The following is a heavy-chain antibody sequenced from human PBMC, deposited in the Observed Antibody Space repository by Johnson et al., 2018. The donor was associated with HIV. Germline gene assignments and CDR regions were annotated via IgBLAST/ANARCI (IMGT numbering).Heavy chain of an antibody. Sequence: VQLVESGGGVVRPGGSLRLSCAASGFTFSNYDMYWVRQATGKGLEWVSGIGTAGDTHYADSLKGRFTISREDAKNSLYLQMNSLRAEDTALYYCAKDAAYSGSYGLGMMYAFDIWGQGTMVTVSS. D-gene: IGHD1-26*01. CDR3: AKDAAYSGSYGLGMMYAFDI. CDR1: GFTFSNYD. J-gene: IGHJ3*02. CDR2: IGTAGDT. V-gene: IGHV3-13*01.